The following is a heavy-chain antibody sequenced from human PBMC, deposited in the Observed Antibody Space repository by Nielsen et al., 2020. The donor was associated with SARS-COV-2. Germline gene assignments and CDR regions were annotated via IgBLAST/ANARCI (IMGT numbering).Heavy chain of an antibody. CDR2: IYSGGSGT. CDR1: GFTFSSYA. J-gene: IGHJ6*02. Sequence: GESLKISCAASGFTFSSYAMSWVRQAPGKGLEWISVIYSGGSGTYYADSVKGRFTISRDNSKNTLYLQMDSLRAEDTAVYYCARDLSQSRDGMDVWGQGTTVTVSS. CDR3: ARDLSQSRDGMDV. V-gene: IGHV3-23*03. D-gene: IGHD4-11*01.